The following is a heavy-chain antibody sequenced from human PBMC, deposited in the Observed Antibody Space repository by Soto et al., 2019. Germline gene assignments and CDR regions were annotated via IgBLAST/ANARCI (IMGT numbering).Heavy chain of an antibody. J-gene: IGHJ4*02. CDR3: AKDAIPWAWELLGTTFDY. CDR1: VFTFGDYS. Sequence: RWSLRLSCSASVFTFGDYSMNCFRQAPGKGLEWVSSVSFSSSYIYYADSVKGRFTISRDNAKNTLYLQMNSLRAEDTAVYYCAKDAIPWAWELLGTTFDYWGQGTLVTVSS. CDR2: VSFSSSYI. V-gene: IGHV3-21*04. D-gene: IGHD1-26*01.